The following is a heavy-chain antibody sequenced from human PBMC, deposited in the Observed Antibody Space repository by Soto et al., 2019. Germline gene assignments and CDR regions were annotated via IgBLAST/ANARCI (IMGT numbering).Heavy chain of an antibody. J-gene: IGHJ4*02. Sequence: QVQLVESGGGVVQPGRSLRLSCAASGFTFSNYGMHWVRQAPGKGLEWVAVISYDGSNKYYADSVKGRFTISRDNSKNTLYLQMNSLRAEDTAVYYCAKDADPSGSYYFDYWGQGTLVTVSS. CDR3: AKDADPSGSYYFDY. D-gene: IGHD1-26*01. V-gene: IGHV3-30*18. CDR1: GFTFSNYG. CDR2: ISYDGSNK.